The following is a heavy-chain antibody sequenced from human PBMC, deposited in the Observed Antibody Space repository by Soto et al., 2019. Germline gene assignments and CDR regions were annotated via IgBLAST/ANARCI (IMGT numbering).Heavy chain of an antibody. CDR1: VFTFSSYA. D-gene: IGHD3-22*01. CDR3: AKPLTMIVVVIHAFDI. CDR2: ISYDGSNK. V-gene: IGHV3-30-3*02. Sequence: PGGSLRLSCAASVFTFSSYAMHWVRQPPGKGLEGMEVISYDGSNKYYADSVKGRFTISRDNSKNTLYLQMNSLRGEDTAVYYCAKPLTMIVVVIHAFDIWGQGTMVTVSS. J-gene: IGHJ3*02.